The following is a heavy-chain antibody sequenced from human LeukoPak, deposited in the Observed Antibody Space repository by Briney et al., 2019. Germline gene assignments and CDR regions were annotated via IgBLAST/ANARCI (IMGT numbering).Heavy chain of an antibody. J-gene: IGHJ4*02. D-gene: IGHD3-22*01. Sequence: GGSLRLSCAASGFTFSSYAMSWVRQAPGKGLEWVSAISGSGGSTYYADSVKGRFTISRDNSKNTLYLQMNSLRAEDTAVYYCAKARTLITMIVVNRGRSVYDYWGQGTLVTVSS. V-gene: IGHV3-23*01. CDR2: ISGSGGST. CDR3: AKARTLITMIVVNRGRSVYDY. CDR1: GFTFSSYA.